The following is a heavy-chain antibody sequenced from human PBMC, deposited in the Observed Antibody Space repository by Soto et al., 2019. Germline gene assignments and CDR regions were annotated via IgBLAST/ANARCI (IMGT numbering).Heavy chain of an antibody. CDR2: IYYSGST. J-gene: IGHJ1*01. D-gene: IGHD5-18*01. CDR3: ARHGKYSYGYSYFQH. Sequence: QVQLQESGPGLVKPSETLSLTCTVSGGSISSYYWSWIRQPPGKGLEWVGYIYYSGSTNYNPSLTSRVTISVDTSKNQFSLKLSSVTAADTAVYYCARHGKYSYGYSYFQHWGQGTLVTVSS. V-gene: IGHV4-59*08. CDR1: GGSISSYY.